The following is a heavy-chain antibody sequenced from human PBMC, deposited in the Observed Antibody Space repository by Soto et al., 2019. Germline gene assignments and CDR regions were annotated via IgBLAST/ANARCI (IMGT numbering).Heavy chain of an antibody. CDR2: ISYDGSNK. D-gene: IGHD2-2*01. J-gene: IGHJ6*02. CDR1: GFTFSSYS. V-gene: IGHV3-30*18. Sequence: GGSLRLSCAASGFTFSSYSMNWVRQAPGKGLEWVAVISYDGSNKYYADSVKGRFTISRDNSKNTLYLQMNSLRAEDTAVYYCAKGARGCSSTSCYSYGMDVWGQGTTVTVSS. CDR3: AKGARGCSSTSCYSYGMDV.